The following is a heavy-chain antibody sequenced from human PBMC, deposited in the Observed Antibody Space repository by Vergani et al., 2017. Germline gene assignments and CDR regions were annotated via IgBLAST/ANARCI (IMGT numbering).Heavy chain of an antibody. Sequence: QVQLVQSGAEVKKPGASVKVSCKASGYTFTSYYMHWVRQAPGQGLEWMGIINPSGGSTSYAQKFQGRVTMTRDTSTSTVYMGLSSLRSGDTAVYYCARDRCTGRHREMVRGVIGYWGQGTLVTVSS. CDR3: ARDRCTGRHREMVRGVIGY. J-gene: IGHJ4*02. V-gene: IGHV1-46*01. D-gene: IGHD3-10*01. CDR1: GYTFTSYY. CDR2: INPSGGST.